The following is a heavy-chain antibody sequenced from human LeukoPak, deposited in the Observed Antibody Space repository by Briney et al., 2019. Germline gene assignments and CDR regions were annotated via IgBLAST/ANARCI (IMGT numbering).Heavy chain of an antibody. D-gene: IGHD3-3*01. CDR1: GGSISSYY. CDR2: IYYSGST. V-gene: IGHV4-59*01. CDR3: ARGAQYYDFWSGYYPGLNYFDY. Sequence: SQTLSLTCTVSGGSISSYYWSWIRQPPGKGLEWIGYIYYSGSTNYNPSLKSRVTISVDTSKNQFSLKLSSVTAADTAVYYCARGAQYYDFWSGYYPGLNYFDYWGQGTLVTVPS. J-gene: IGHJ4*02.